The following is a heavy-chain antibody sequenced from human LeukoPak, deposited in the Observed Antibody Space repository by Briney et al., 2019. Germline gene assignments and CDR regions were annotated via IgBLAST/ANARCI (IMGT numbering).Heavy chain of an antibody. V-gene: IGHV5-51*01. CDR1: GYSFTSYW. Sequence: GESLKISCKGSGYSFTSYWIGWVRQMPGKGLEWMGIVYPGDSDTRYSPSFQGQVTISADKSISTAYLQWSTLKASDTAMYDCARCLGDCSGCSCYSWVDYWGQGTLVTVSS. J-gene: IGHJ4*02. D-gene: IGHD2-15*01. CDR2: VYPGDSDT. CDR3: ARCLGDCSGCSCYSWVDY.